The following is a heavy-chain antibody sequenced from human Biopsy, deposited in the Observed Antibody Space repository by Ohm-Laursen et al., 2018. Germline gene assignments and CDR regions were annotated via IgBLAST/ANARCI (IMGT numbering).Heavy chain of an antibody. D-gene: IGHD2-21*02. CDR1: GYTFTNYN. J-gene: IGHJ4*02. V-gene: IGHV1-24*01. CDR2: FDPEEGQR. CDR3: AADSENCGGDCYIY. Sequence: GSSVKVSCKASGYTFTNYNVNWVRQAPGEGLEWMGGFDPEEGQRTYAQKFQGRLTMTEDTSADTAYMELRGLRSEDAAVYYCAADSENCGGDCYIYWGQGTQVTVSS.